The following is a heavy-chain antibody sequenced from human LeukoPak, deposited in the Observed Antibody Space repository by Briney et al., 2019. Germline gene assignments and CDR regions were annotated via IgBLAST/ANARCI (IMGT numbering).Heavy chain of an antibody. CDR3: ARGGIITSYAFEI. J-gene: IGHJ3*02. CDR2: ISSSSSYI. CDR1: GLTFSSYS. Sequence: GGSLRLSCAASGLTFSSYSMNWVRQAPGKGLEWVSSISSSSSYIYYADSVKGRFTISRDNAKNSPYLQMNSLRAEDTAVYYCARGGIITSYAFEIWGQGAMVTVSS. V-gene: IGHV3-21*01. D-gene: IGHD1-26*01.